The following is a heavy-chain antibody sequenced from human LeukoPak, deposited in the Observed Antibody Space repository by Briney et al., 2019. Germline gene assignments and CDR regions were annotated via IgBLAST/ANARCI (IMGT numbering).Heavy chain of an antibody. V-gene: IGHV4-34*01. CDR3: ARGGVVVPAAILFEY. CDR1: GDSFSGYY. J-gene: IGHJ4*02. CDR2: INHSGST. Sequence: PSETLSLTCAVYGDSFSGYYWSWIRQPPGKGLEWIGEINHSGSTNYNPSLKCRVTISVDTSKNQFSLKLSSVTAADTAVYYCARGGVVVPAAILFEYCGQGTLVTVSS. D-gene: IGHD2-2*01.